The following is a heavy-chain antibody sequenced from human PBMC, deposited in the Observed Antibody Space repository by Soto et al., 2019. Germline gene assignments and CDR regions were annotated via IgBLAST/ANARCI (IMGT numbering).Heavy chain of an antibody. D-gene: IGHD5-18*01. CDR2: TYYRSKWYN. V-gene: IGHV6-1*01. J-gene: IGHJ6*02. Sequence: PSQTLSLTCAISGDSVSSNSAAWNWIRQSPSRGLEWLGRTYYRSKWYNDYAVSVKSRITVNPDTSKNQFSLQLNSVTPEDTAVYYCAGERVDTERYYYYGMDVWGQGTTVTVSS. CDR1: GDSVSSNSAA. CDR3: AGERVDTERYYYYGMDV.